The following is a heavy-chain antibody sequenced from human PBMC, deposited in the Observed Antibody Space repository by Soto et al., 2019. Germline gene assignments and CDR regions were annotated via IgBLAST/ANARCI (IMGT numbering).Heavy chain of an antibody. CDR3: ARSIVVVTAADY. CDR2: VDVGNGNT. CDR1: GFAFSHSA. V-gene: IGHV1-3*01. Sequence: ASVKVSCKASGFAFSHSAMPWVRQAPGQRLEWIGWVDVGNGNTNYSQKFQGRVTITRDTSASTAHMDLSSLRSEDTAVYYCARSIVVVTAADYWGQGTLVTVS. J-gene: IGHJ4*02. D-gene: IGHD2-21*02.